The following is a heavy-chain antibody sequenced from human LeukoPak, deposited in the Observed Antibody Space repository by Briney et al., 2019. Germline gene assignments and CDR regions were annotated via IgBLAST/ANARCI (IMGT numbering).Heavy chain of an antibody. CDR1: GFTFSSYA. J-gene: IGHJ4*02. V-gene: IGHV3-64*01. Sequence: GGSLRLSCAASGFTFSSYAMHWVRQAPGKGLEYVSAISSNGGSTYYANSVKGRFTIPRDNSKNTLYLQMGGLRAEDMAVYYCARGRRGVSSYFDYWGQGTLVTVSS. CDR2: ISSNGGST. D-gene: IGHD3-10*01. CDR3: ARGRRGVSSYFDY.